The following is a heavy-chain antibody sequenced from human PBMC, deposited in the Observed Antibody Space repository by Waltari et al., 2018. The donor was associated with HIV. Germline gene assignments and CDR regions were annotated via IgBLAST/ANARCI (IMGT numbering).Heavy chain of an antibody. CDR3: ARALDYYESGSFPWWFFDL. J-gene: IGHJ2*01. D-gene: IGHD3-10*01. Sequence: QVQLRESGPGLVKPSQTLSLTCTVSGGSISSGYYYWSWNRQPAGKGLEWIGRVYTSGSTNYNPSLKSRVTISVDTSNNQFSLKLSSVTAADTAVYYCARALDYYESGSFPWWFFDLWGRGTLVTVTS. V-gene: IGHV4-61*02. CDR2: VYTSGST. CDR1: GGSISSGYYY.